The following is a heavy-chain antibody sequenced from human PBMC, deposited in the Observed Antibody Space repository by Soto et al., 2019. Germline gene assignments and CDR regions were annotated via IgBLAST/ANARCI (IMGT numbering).Heavy chain of an antibody. V-gene: IGHV4-34*01. Sequence: LSLTCAVYGGSLSGYYWSWIRQPPGKGLEWIGEINHSGSTNYNPSLKSRVTISVDTSKNQFSLKLSSVTAADTAVYYCARPVGNYCFDYWGQGTLVTVSS. CDR1: GGSLSGYY. D-gene: IGHD1-26*01. CDR2: INHSGST. CDR3: ARPVGNYCFDY. J-gene: IGHJ4*02.